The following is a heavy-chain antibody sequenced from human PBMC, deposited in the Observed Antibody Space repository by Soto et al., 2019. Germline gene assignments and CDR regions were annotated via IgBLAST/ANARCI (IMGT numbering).Heavy chain of an antibody. CDR1: GFTFDDYA. CDR2: ISWNGDTI. D-gene: IGHD5-12*01. CDR3: AKAALRFEYYYYMDV. Sequence: GGSLRLSCAASGFTFDDYAMHWVRQVPGKGLEWVSGISWNGDTIGYADSVKGRSTISRDNAKNSLYLQMNSLRADDTALYYCAKAALRFEYYYYMDVWGKGTTVTVSS. J-gene: IGHJ6*03. V-gene: IGHV3-9*01.